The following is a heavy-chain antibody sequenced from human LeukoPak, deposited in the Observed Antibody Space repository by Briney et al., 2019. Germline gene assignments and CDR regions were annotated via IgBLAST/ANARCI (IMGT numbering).Heavy chain of an antibody. Sequence: SETLSLTCTVSGGSISSSSYYWGWIRQPPGKGLEWIGSIYYSGSTYYNPSLKSRVTISVDTSKNQFSLKLMSVTAADTAVYYCAIGGYYGSGSYYTGDYWGQGTLVTVSS. CDR3: AIGGYYGSGSYYTGDY. J-gene: IGHJ4*02. CDR2: IYYSGST. D-gene: IGHD3-10*01. V-gene: IGHV4-39*01. CDR1: GGSISSSSYY.